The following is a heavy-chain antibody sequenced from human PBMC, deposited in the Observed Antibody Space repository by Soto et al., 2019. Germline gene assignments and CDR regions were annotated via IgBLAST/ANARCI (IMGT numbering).Heavy chain of an antibody. D-gene: IGHD3-10*01. J-gene: IGHJ4*02. CDR1: GYSFNISW. Sequence: PGESLKISRQGSGYSFNISWITWVRQMPEKGLEWMGRIEPSDYKTMYCPSSQGEVDMSAANCISTAYLQVSGLKASDTAIDYCASHGEWAANFFDSWGQGTPVTVSS. CDR2: IEPSDYKT. V-gene: IGHV5-10-1*01. CDR3: ASHGEWAANFFDS.